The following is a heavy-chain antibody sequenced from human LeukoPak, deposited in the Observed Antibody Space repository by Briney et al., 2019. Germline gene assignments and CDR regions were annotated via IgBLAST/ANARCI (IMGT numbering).Heavy chain of an antibody. V-gene: IGHV3-30*18. CDR2: ISYDGSNK. D-gene: IGHD3-22*01. J-gene: IGHJ4*02. CDR1: GFTFSSYG. CDR3: AKQADYYDSSGRDDYFDY. Sequence: PGGSLRLSCAASGFTFSSYGMHWVRQAPGKGLEWVSVISYDGSNKYYADSVKGRFTISRDNSKNTLYLQMNSLRAEDTAVYYCAKQADYYDSSGRDDYFDYWGQGTPVTVSS.